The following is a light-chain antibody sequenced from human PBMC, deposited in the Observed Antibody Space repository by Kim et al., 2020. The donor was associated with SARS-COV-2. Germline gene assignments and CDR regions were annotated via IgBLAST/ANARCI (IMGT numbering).Light chain of an antibody. CDR3: QQLNSYPWT. Sequence: DIQLTQSPSFLSASVGDRVAVTCRASQDISNYLAWYQQKPGKAPKLLIFAASTLQSGVPSRFSGSGSGTEFTLTVSSLQPEDFATYYCQQLNSYPWTFGQGTKVDIK. CDR1: QDISNY. V-gene: IGKV1-9*01. CDR2: AAS. J-gene: IGKJ1*01.